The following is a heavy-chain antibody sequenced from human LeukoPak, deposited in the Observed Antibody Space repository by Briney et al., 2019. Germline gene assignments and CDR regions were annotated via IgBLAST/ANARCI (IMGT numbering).Heavy chain of an antibody. D-gene: IGHD3-10*01. CDR3: AKGLSRAFGTYYFDF. V-gene: IGHV3-23*01. J-gene: IGHJ4*02. CDR1: GFTFNLYA. Sequence: PGGSLRLSCVASGFTFNLYAMNWVRQAPGKGLEWVSGISGSGGSTYYADSVKGRFTISRDNSRSTLSLQMNSLRDDDTAVYFCAKGLSRAFGTYYFDFWGRGTLVTVSS. CDR2: ISGSGGST.